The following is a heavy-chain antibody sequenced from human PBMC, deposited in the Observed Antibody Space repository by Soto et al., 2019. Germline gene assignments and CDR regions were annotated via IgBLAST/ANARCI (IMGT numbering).Heavy chain of an antibody. D-gene: IGHD2-21*02. V-gene: IGHV3-23*01. CDR3: AKSRVVTTSRYYYGMDV. CDR1: GLNFSSYA. J-gene: IGHJ6*02. Sequence: GGPQRLCCAASGLNFSSYAMSRVRQTPGKGLEWVSAISGSGGSTYYADSVKGRFTISRDNSKNTLYLQMNSLRAEDTAVYYCAKSRVVTTSRYYYGMDVWGQGTTVTVSS. CDR2: ISGSGGST.